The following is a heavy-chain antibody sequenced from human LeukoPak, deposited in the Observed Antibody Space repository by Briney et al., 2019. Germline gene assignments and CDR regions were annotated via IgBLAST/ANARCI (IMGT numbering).Heavy chain of an antibody. CDR3: ARGVRSSTAYDSSGYSL. J-gene: IGHJ4*02. V-gene: IGHV1-69*04. D-gene: IGHD3-22*01. CDR2: IIPILGIA. CDR1: GYTFTSYG. Sequence: SVKVSCKASGYTFTSYGISWVRQAPGQGLEWMGRIIPILGIANYAQKFQGRVTITADKSTSTAYMELSSLRSEDTAVYYCARGVRSSTAYDSSGYSLWGQGTLVTVSS.